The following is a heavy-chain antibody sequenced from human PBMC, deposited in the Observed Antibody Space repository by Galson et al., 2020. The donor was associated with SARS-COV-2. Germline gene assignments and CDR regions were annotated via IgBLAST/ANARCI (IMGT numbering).Heavy chain of an antibody. Sequence: GESLKISCAASGFTFSIYAMHWVRQAPGKGLEWVAVISYDGSNKYYADSVKGRFTISRDNSKNTLYLQMNSLRAEDTAVYYCARSGSGSYLGWFDPWGQGTLVTVSS. CDR3: ARSGSGSYLGWFDP. D-gene: IGHD1-26*01. V-gene: IGHV3-30*04. CDR2: ISYDGSNK. J-gene: IGHJ5*02. CDR1: GFTFSIYA.